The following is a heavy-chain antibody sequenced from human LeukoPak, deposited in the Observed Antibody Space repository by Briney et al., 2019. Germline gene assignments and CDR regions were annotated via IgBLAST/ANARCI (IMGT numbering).Heavy chain of an antibody. V-gene: IGHV3-74*01. CDR2: ICPDGTVT. CDR3: VRDFRSADY. CDR1: GFTFSTYC. Sequence: GGSLRLSCAASGFTFSTYCMHWVRQAPGKGPMWVSRICPDGTVTNYADSVKARFIISRDNARNTVYLQTNSLRVEDTAVYYCVRDFRSADYWGQGTLVTVSS. J-gene: IGHJ4*02.